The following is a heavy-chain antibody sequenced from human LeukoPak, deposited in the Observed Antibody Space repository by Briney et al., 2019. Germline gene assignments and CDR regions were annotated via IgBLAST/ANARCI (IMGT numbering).Heavy chain of an antibody. CDR2: VIPTFDAT. V-gene: IGHV1-69*13. J-gene: IGHJ6*03. D-gene: IGHD2-8*01. CDR1: AGTFSSYA. Sequence: GASVTLSLKSAAGTFSSYAISWGRQAPGQGLEWVGGVIPTFDATNYSQDFQGRGTITADEFTATAYMELSSLRYEYTAVYYCASSRGYCRYGECNYSYYMDVWGKGTTVTVSS. CDR3: ASSRGYCRYGECNYSYYMDV.